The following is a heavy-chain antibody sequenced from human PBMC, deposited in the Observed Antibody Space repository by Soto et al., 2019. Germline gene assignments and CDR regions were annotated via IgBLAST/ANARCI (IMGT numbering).Heavy chain of an antibody. CDR3: ARSTLGGYDILTGYSSPFDY. J-gene: IGHJ4*02. D-gene: IGHD3-9*01. CDR2: IWYDGSNK. Sequence: GGSLRLSCAASGFTFSSYGMHWVRQAPGKGLEWVAVIWYDGSNKYYADSVKGRFTISRDNSKNTLYLQMNSLRAEDTAVYYCARSTLGGYDILTGYSSPFDYWGQGTLVTVSS. CDR1: GFTFSSYG. V-gene: IGHV3-33*01.